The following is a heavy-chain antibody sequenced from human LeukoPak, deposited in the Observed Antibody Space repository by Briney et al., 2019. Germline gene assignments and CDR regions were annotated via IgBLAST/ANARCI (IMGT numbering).Heavy chain of an antibody. CDR2: ISYDGSNK. CDR1: GFTFSTYG. Sequence: PGGSLRLSCAASGFTFSTYGMHWVRQAPGKGLEWVAVISYDGSNKYYADSVKGRFTISRDNSKNTLYLQMNSLRAEGTAVYYCANWFDPWGQGTLVTVSS. J-gene: IGHJ5*02. V-gene: IGHV3-30*18. CDR3: ANWFDP.